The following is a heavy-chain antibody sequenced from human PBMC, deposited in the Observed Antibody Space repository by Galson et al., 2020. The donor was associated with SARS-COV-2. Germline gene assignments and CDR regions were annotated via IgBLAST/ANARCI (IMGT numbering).Heavy chain of an antibody. CDR3: AKDRGNDYGDQLDF. J-gene: IGHJ4*02. CDR1: GFTFSRYA. V-gene: IGHV3-23*01. CDR2: ISGGGGST. D-gene: IGHD4-17*01. Sequence: GGSLRLSCADSGFTFSRYAMAWVRQAPGKGLEWVSGISGGGGSTYYADSVKGRFTISRDISQNTVYLQMSSLRAEDTAVYYCAKDRGNDYGDQLDFWGQGTQVTVSS.